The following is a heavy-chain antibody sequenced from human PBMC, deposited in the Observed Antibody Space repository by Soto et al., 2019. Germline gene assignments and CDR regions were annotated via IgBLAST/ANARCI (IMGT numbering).Heavy chain of an antibody. Sequence: ESLKISCTGSGYSFTSYWIGWVRQMPGKGLEWMGIIYPGDSDTRYSPSFQGQVTISADKSISTAYLQWSSLKASDTAMYYRARGILDYYYGMDVWGQGTTVTVSS. V-gene: IGHV5-51*01. CDR1: GYSFTSYW. J-gene: IGHJ6*02. CDR2: IYPGDSDT. CDR3: ARGILDYYYGMDV.